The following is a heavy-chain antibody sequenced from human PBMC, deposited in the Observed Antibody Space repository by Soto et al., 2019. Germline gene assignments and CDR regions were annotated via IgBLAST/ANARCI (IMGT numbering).Heavy chain of an antibody. V-gene: IGHV1-8*01. J-gene: IGHJ4*02. CDR2: MNPNSGNT. D-gene: IGHD4-17*01. CDR1: GYTFTSYD. Sequence: QEQLVQSGAEVKKPGASVKVSCKAAGYTFTSYDINWVRQATGQGLEWMAWMNPNSGNTGYAQKFQGRVTMTRNTSISTAYMELSSLRSEDTDVYYCARGRNYGDYDYYFDYWGQGTLVTVSS. CDR3: ARGRNYGDYDYYFDY.